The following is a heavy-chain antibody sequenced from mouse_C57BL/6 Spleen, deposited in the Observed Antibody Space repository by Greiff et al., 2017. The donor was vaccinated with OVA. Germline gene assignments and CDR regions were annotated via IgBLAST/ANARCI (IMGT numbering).Heavy chain of an antibody. D-gene: IGHD1-1*01. V-gene: IGHV1-39*01. J-gene: IGHJ1*03. CDR2: INPNYGTT. CDR1: GYSFTDYN. CDR3: ARSHYYGSSYLYWYFDV. Sequence: EVQLQQSGPELVKPGASVKISCKASGYSFTDYNMNWVKQSNGKSLEWIGVINPNYGTTSYNQKFKGKATLTVDQSSSTAYMQLNSLTSEDSAVYYCARSHYYGSSYLYWYFDVWGTGTTVTVSS.